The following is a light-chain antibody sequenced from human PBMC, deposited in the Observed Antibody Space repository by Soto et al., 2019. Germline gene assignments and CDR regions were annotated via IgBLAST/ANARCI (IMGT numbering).Light chain of an antibody. V-gene: IGKV1-6*01. CDR3: LQNHNYPRT. Sequence: AIQMTQSPSSLSASLGDRFTITCLSSQDISDDVGWYQQTPGKAPKLLISGASRLQSGVPSRFSGSGSGAQFTLTITSLRPEDSAIYYCLQNHNYPRTFGQGTKVDI. CDR2: GAS. J-gene: IGKJ1*01. CDR1: QDISDD.